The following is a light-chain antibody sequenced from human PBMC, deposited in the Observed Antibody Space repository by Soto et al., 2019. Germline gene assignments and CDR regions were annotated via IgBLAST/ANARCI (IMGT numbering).Light chain of an antibody. CDR2: DVS. CDR3: CSYAGSYTNWV. V-gene: IGLV2-11*01. J-gene: IGLJ3*02. CDR1: SIDVGGYNY. Sequence: QSVLTQPRSLSGSPGQSVTISCTGTSIDVGGYNYVSWYQQHPGKAPKLMIYDVSKRPSGVPDRFSGSKSGNTASLTISGLQAEDEADYYCCSYAGSYTNWVFGGGTQLTVL.